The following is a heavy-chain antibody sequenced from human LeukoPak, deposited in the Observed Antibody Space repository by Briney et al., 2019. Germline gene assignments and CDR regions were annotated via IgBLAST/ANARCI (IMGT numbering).Heavy chain of an antibody. J-gene: IGHJ4*02. CDR3: TRAWGYSSGWYAY. D-gene: IGHD6-19*01. V-gene: IGHV3-49*03. CDR1: GFTFGDYA. CDR2: IRSKAYGGTT. Sequence: GGSLRLSCTASGFTFGDYAMSWFRQAPGKGLEWVGFIRSKAYGGTTEYAASVKGRFTISRDDSKSIAYLQMNSLKTEDTAVYYCTRAWGYSSGWYAYWGQETLVTVSS.